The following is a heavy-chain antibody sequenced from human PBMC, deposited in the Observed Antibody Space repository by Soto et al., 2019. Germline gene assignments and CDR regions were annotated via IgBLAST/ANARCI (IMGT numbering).Heavy chain of an antibody. CDR3: ARDLTDVVVVAATVPSYGMDV. J-gene: IGHJ6*02. D-gene: IGHD2-15*01. CDR1: GYTFTGYY. CDR2: INPNSGGT. V-gene: IGHV1-2*04. Sequence: QVQLVQSGAEVKKPGASVKVSCKASGYTFTGYYMHWVRQAPGQGLEWMGWINPNSGGTNYAQKVQGWVTMTRDTSISTAYMELSRLRSDDTAVYYCARDLTDVVVVAATVPSYGMDVWGQGTTVTVSS.